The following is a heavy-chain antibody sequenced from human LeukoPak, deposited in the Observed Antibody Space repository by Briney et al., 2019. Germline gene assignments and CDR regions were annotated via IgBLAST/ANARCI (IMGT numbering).Heavy chain of an antibody. D-gene: IGHD3-10*01. J-gene: IGHJ3*02. V-gene: IGHV1-24*01. CDR3: ATDSPQGYGSGSYDAFDI. CDR2: FDPEDGET. Sequence: ASVKVSCKVSGYTLTELSMHWVRQAPGKGLEWMGGFDPEDGETTYAQKFQGRVTMTEDTSTDTAYMELSSLRSEDTAVYYCATDSPQGYGSGSYDAFDIWGQGTMVTVSS. CDR1: GYTLTELS.